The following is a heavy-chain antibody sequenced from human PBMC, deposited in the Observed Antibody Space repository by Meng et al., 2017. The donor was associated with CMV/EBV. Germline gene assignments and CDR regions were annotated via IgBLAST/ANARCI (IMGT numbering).Heavy chain of an antibody. CDR1: SRVINGYY. V-gene: IGHV4-34*01. CDR3: AGRRGVQTKGGRFDP. Sequence: QAASQLWSARHLQPPVTHFPTCGGYSRVINGYYSSCIRQPAGNMLECSAEIYHSGSTNYTPSLKIRVTISVDTSKNQFSLKLSSVTAADTAVYYCAGRRGVQTKGGRFDPWGQGTLVTVSS. CDR2: IYHSGST. J-gene: IGHJ5*02. D-gene: IGHD3-3*01.